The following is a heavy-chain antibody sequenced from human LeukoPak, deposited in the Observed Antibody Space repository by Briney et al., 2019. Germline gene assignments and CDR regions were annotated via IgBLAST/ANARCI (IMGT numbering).Heavy chain of an antibody. CDR3: AKGDLPGLNTQFDY. V-gene: IGHV3-48*04. J-gene: IGHJ4*01. CDR1: GFTFSSYA. D-gene: IGHD4-17*01. CDR2: ISSSGSTI. Sequence: PGGALRLSCAASGFTFSSYAMHWVRQARGKGLAGVSYISSSGSTIYYADCVKGRFTISRDNAKNALYLPMNSLRAEDTAGYYWAKGDLPGLNTQFDYSGHGTLGTVSS.